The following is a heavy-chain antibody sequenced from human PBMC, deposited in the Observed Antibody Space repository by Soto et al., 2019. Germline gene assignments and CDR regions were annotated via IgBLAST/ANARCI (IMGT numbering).Heavy chain of an antibody. V-gene: IGHV1-2*04. CDR1: GDTFNDYY. J-gene: IGHJ6*03. CDR2: INPNGGVT. Sequence: QVQLVQSGAEVKKPGASVTVSCRSSGDTFNDYYIHWVRQAPGQGLEWVGWINPNGGVTKYAQKFQGWVTMTRDTSIRTLYMQLSRLRSDDTAVYYCARESGGATATLDYYYFYMDVWGTGTTVTVSS. CDR3: ARESGGATATLDYYYFYMDV. D-gene: IGHD5-12*01.